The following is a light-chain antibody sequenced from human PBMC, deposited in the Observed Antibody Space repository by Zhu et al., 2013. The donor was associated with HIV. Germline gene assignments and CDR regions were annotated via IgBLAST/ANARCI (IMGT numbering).Light chain of an antibody. CDR1: SSDVGGYNS. J-gene: IGLJ1*01. Sequence: QSALTQPPSASGSPGQSVTISCTGTSSDVGGYNSVSWYQQHPGKAPKLMIFEVSKRPSGVPDRFSGSKSGSVASLTVSGLQAEDEADYYCSSYAATYNYVFGTGTKVTVL. CDR2: EVS. CDR3: SSYAATYNYV. V-gene: IGLV2-8*01.